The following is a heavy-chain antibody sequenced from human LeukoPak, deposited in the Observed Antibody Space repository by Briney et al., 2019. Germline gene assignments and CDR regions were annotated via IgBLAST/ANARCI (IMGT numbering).Heavy chain of an antibody. CDR1: GGSISSYY. CDR3: ARLGGTAFDI. Sequence: PSETLSLTCTVSGGSISSYYWSWIRQPPGKGLEWIGYIYYSGGTNYNPSLKSRVTISVDTSKNQFSLKLSSVTAADTAVYYCARLGGTAFDIWGQGTMVTVSS. V-gene: IGHV4-59*08. CDR2: IYYSGGT. D-gene: IGHD1-26*01. J-gene: IGHJ3*02.